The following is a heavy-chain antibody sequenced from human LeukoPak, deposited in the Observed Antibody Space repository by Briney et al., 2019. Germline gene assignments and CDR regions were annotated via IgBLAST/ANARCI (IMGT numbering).Heavy chain of an antibody. V-gene: IGHV1-69*13. J-gene: IGHJ4*02. CDR3: ARTMLQGYCSITSCFDS. D-gene: IGHD2-2*01. CDR1: GGTFSSYA. CDR2: IIPIFETA. Sequence: SVKVSCKASGGTFSSYAISWVRQAPGQGLEWMGAIIPIFETANYAQNFQGRVTITADESTSTAYMELSSLRSEDTAVYYCARTMLQGYCSITSCFDSWGQGTLVTVSS.